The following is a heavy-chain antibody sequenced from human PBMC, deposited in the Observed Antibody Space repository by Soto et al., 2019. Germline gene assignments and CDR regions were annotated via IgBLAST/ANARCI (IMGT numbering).Heavy chain of an antibody. CDR3: ARDGMTTGDT. Sequence: SENLSLTCIVSGVSVTSYTWSWVRQPANKGLEWIGRVFSSVSATYNPSLKSRVSISMDTAENRISLKLDSVTAADAGVYFCARDGMTTGDTWGPGTLVTVSS. D-gene: IGHD2-21*02. CDR1: GVSVTSYT. CDR2: VFSSVSA. V-gene: IGHV4-4*07. J-gene: IGHJ4*02.